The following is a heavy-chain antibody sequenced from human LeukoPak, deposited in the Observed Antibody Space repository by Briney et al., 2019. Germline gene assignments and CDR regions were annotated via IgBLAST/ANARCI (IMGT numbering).Heavy chain of an antibody. CDR2: ISSSSSYI. CDR3: AAAGIFDY. Sequence: PGGSLRFSCAASGFTFSSYSMNWVRQAPGKGLEWVSSISSSSSYIYCADSVKGRFTISRDNAKNSLYLQMNSLRAEDTAVYYCAAAGIFDYWGQGTLVTVSS. CDR1: GFTFSSYS. V-gene: IGHV3-21*01. J-gene: IGHJ4*02. D-gene: IGHD6-13*01.